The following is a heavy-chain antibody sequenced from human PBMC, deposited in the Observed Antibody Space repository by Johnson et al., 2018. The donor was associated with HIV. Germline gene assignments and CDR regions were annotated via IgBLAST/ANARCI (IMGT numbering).Heavy chain of an antibody. CDR3: AKGPMGHYYGSGTYGAFDI. J-gene: IGHJ3*02. CDR1: GFIVSGNY. V-gene: IGHV3-53*01. CDR2: IYSGGST. Sequence: VQLVESGGGLIQPGGSLRLSCAASGFIVSGNYMSWVRQAPGKGLEWVSFIYSGGSTYYADSVQGRFTISRDNSKNTRYLQMNSLRAEDTAVYYCAKGPMGHYYGSGTYGAFDIWGQGTMVTVSS. D-gene: IGHD3-10*01.